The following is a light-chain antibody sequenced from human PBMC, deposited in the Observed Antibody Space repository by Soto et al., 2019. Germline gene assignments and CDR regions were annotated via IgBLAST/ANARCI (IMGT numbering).Light chain of an antibody. V-gene: IGKV3-15*01. Sequence: EIVMTQSPATLSVSPGGRATLSCRASQSISDTLAWYQQKPGQAPRLLIHGASTRATGFPSRFSGSGSGTEFTLTISSLQPDDFATYYCQQYNSYPYTFGQGTRLEIK. CDR2: GAS. J-gene: IGKJ5*01. CDR3: QQYNSYPYT. CDR1: QSISDT.